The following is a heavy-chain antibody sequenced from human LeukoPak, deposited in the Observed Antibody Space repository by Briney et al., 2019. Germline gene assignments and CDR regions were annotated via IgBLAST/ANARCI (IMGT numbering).Heavy chain of an antibody. CDR2: IYHSGST. CDR1: GGSISSSNW. V-gene: IGHV4-4*02. J-gene: IGHJ4*02. Sequence: SETLSLTCAVSGGSISSSNWWSWVRQPPGKGLEWIGEIYHSGSTNYNPSLKSRVTISVDKSKNQFSLKLSSVTAADTAVYYCARGYNFWSGYSGYYFDYWGQGTLVTVSS. CDR3: ARGYNFWSGYSGYYFDY. D-gene: IGHD3-3*01.